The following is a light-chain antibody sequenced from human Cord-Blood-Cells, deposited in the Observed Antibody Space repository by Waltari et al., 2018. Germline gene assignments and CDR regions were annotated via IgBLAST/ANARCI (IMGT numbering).Light chain of an antibody. CDR2: AAS. J-gene: IGKJ2*01. V-gene: IGKV1-39*01. CDR1: QSIRSY. Sequence: IQMTQSPSSLSASVGDRVTITCRARQSIRSYLNWYQQKPGKAPKLLIYAASRLQRGVASRFRRSVSGTDFTLTISSLQPEAFANYDCQQSYSTPYTFGQAAKLEIK. CDR3: QQSYSTPYT.